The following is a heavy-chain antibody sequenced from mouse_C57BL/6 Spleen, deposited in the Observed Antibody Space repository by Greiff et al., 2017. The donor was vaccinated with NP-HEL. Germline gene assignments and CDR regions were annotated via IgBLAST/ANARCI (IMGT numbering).Heavy chain of an antibody. CDR1: GYAFSSSW. CDR2: IYPGDGDT. V-gene: IGHV1-82*01. CDR3: ARWLLRPHYWCFDV. D-gene: IGHD2-3*01. J-gene: IGHJ1*03. Sequence: QVQLQQSGPELVKPGASVKISCKASGYAFSSSWMNWVKQRPGKGLEWIGRIYPGDGDTNYNGKFKGKATLTADKSSRTAYIQLSSLTSKDSAVYFCARWLLRPHYWCFDVWGTGTTVTVSS.